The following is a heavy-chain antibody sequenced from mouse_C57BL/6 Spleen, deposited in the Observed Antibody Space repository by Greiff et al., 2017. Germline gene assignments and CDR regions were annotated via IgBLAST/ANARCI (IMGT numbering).Heavy chain of an antibody. CDR3: ARSDDYDDWCAY. V-gene: IGHV14-3*01. D-gene: IGHD2-4*01. J-gene: IGHJ3*01. CDR2: IDPANGNT. Sequence: EVQLQQSVAELVRPGASVKLSCTASGFNIKNTYMHWVKQRPEQGLEWIGRIDPANGNTKYAPKLKSKATLTVDTSSSTAYLHLSSLTSEDSAVYYCARSDDYDDWCAYWGQGTLVTVSA. CDR1: GFNIKNTY.